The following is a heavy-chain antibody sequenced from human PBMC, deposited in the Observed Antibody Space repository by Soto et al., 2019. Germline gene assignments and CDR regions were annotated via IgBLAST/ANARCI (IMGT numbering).Heavy chain of an antibody. V-gene: IGHV3-23*01. CDR2: ISGSGGST. J-gene: IGHJ4*02. Sequence: GGSLRLSCAASGFTFSSYAMSWVRQAPGKGLEWVSAISGSGGSTYYADSVKGRFTISRDNSKNTLYLQMNSLRAEDTAVYYCAKGRYCTNGVCYRILDYWGQGTLVTVSS. D-gene: IGHD2-8*01. CDR3: AKGRYCTNGVCYRILDY. CDR1: GFTFSSYA.